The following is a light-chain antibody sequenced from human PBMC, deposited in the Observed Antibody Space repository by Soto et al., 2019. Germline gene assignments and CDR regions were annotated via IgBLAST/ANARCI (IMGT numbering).Light chain of an antibody. J-gene: IGKJ1*01. CDR3: QHYNSYSRT. CDR1: QSIDSW. V-gene: IGKV1-5*03. CDR2: KAS. Sequence: DIQMTQSPSTLSASIGDRVTIPCRASQSIDSWLAWYQQKPGKAPKLLIYKASSLQTGVPSRFSGSGSGTEFTLTSSSLQPDDFATYDCQHYNSYSRTFGQGTKVEVK.